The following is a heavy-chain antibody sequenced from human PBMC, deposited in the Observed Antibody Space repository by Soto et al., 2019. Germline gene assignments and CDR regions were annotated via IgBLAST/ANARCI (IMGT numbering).Heavy chain of an antibody. Sequence: PGGSLRLSCAASGFTFSSYSMNWVRQAPGKGLEWVSYISSSSSTIYYADSVKGRFTISRDNAKNSLYLQMNSLRAEDTAVYYCARLLVDPWYMDVWGKRTAVTVSS. V-gene: IGHV3-48*01. CDR1: GFTFSSYS. D-gene: IGHD1-26*01. CDR2: ISSSSSTI. J-gene: IGHJ6*03. CDR3: ARLLVDPWYMDV.